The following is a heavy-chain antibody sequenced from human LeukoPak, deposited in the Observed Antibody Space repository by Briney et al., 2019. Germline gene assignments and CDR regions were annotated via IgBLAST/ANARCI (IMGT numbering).Heavy chain of an antibody. CDR3: ARDAKQRTENWFDP. CDR2: ISAYNGDK. CDR1: GYTFTRYG. D-gene: IGHD1-14*01. Sequence: GASVKVSCKASGYTFTRYGISWVRQAPGHGLEWMGWISAYNGDKKYAEKLQGRVTMTTDTSTSTAYMELRSLRPDDTAVYYCARDAKQRTENWFDPWGQGTLVTVSS. J-gene: IGHJ5*02. V-gene: IGHV1-18*01.